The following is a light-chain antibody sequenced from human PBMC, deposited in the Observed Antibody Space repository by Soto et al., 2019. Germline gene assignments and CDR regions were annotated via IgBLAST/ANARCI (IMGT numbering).Light chain of an antibody. CDR3: QQYGSSPPRT. V-gene: IGKV3-20*01. CDR2: GAS. Sequence: EIVLTQSPGILSLSPMEIATLSCMASQSVSNDFLAWYQQKPGQAPRLLIYGASTRATDVPDRFSGSGSGADFTLTISRLEPEDFAVYYCQQYGSSPPRTFGQGTKVDIK. J-gene: IGKJ1*01. CDR1: QSVSNDF.